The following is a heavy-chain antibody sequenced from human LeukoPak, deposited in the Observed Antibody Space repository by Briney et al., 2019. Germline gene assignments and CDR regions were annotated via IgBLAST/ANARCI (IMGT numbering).Heavy chain of an antibody. CDR3: ASDFTGYDDY. J-gene: IGHJ4*02. D-gene: IGHD3-9*01. CDR1: GFSFSTSL. CDR2: IKEDGSQR. V-gene: IGHV3-7*01. Sequence: GGSLRLSCAASGFSFSTSLMTWVRQAPGKGLEWLANIKEDGSQRNYLDSVRGRFTISRDNAKNTLYLQMNSLGAEDTAVYYCASDFTGYDDYWGQGTLVTVSS.